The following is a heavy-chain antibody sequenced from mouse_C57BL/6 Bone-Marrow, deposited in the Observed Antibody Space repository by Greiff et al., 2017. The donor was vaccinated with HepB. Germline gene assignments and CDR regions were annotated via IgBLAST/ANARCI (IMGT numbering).Heavy chain of an antibody. V-gene: IGHV1-18*01. CDR2: INPNNGGT. CDR1: GYTFTDYN. D-gene: IGHD1-1*01. Sequence: EVQLQQSGPELVKPGTSVKIPCKASGYTFTDYNMDWVKQSHGKSLEWIGDINPNNGGTIYNQKFKGKATLTVDKSSSTAYMELRSLTSEDTAVYYCARAGVYGSSSPWFAYWGQGTLVTVSA. CDR3: ARAGVYGSSSPWFAY. J-gene: IGHJ3*01.